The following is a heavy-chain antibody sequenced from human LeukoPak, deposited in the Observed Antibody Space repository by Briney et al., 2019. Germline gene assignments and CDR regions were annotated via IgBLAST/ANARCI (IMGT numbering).Heavy chain of an antibody. V-gene: IGHV3-33*01. Sequence: GGSLRLSCAASGFTFSSYGMHWVRQAPGKGLEWVAVIWYDGSNKYYADSVKGRFTISRDSSKNTLYLQMNSLRAEDTAVYYCARGEQWLVRWGFDYWGQGTLVTVSS. CDR1: GFTFSSYG. CDR3: ARGEQWLVRWGFDY. J-gene: IGHJ4*02. CDR2: IWYDGSNK. D-gene: IGHD6-19*01.